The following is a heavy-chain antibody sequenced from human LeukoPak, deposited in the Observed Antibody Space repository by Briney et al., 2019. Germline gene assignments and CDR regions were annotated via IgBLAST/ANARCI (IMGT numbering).Heavy chain of an antibody. J-gene: IGHJ4*02. CDR1: GGSISSYY. D-gene: IGHD3-22*01. CDR3: ARVSGDYYDSNGYYWGFDY. Sequence: PSETLSLTCTVSGGSISSYYWSWIRQPPGKGLEWIGYIYYSGSTYYNPSLKSRVTISVDTSKNQFSLKLSSVTAADTAVYYCARVSGDYYDSNGYYWGFDYWGQGTLVTVSS. CDR2: IYYSGST. V-gene: IGHV4-30-4*08.